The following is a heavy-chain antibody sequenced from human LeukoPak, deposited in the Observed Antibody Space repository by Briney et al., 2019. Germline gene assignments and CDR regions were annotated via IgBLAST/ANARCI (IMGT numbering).Heavy chain of an antibody. CDR1: GGTFSSYA. Sequence: GASVKVSCKASGGTFSSYAISWVRQAPGQGLEWMGGIIPIFGTANYAQKFQGRVTITADESTSTAYMELSSLRSEDTAVYYCARRAELPSGGYSYGYAQNYYYMGVWGKGTTVTVAS. J-gene: IGHJ6*03. CDR3: ARRAELPSGGYSYGYAQNYYYMGV. V-gene: IGHV1-69*01. D-gene: IGHD5-18*01. CDR2: IIPIFGTA.